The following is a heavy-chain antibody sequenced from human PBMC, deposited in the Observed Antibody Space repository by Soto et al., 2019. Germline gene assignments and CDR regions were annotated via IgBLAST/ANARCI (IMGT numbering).Heavy chain of an antibody. CDR2: MYHSGTT. J-gene: IGHJ4*02. V-gene: IGHV4-4*02. CDR3: AKDGSGHPYYSDN. Sequence: QVQLQESGPGLVKPSGTLSLTCVVSGASIRSNNWWSWVRQPPGKGLERVGEMYHSGTTSYNPSLKSRVTMSVDKSKNQFSLKVTSVTAADTAVYFCAKDGSGHPYYSDNWGQGTLVTVSS. CDR1: GASIRSNNW. D-gene: IGHD2-15*01.